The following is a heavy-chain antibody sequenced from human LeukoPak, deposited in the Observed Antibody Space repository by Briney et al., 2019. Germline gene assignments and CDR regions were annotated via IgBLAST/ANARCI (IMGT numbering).Heavy chain of an antibody. J-gene: IGHJ6*03. CDR3: ARGPRGYTVRKYYYYIDV. CDR2: IYTSGST. V-gene: IGHV4-4*07. CDR1: GGSISSYY. Sequence: SETLSLTCTVSGGSISSYYWSWIRQPAGKGLEWIGRIYTSGSTNYNPSLKSRVTLSVDTSKNQFSLKLSSVTAADTAVYYCARGPRGYTVRKYYYYIDVWDKGTTVTVSS. D-gene: IGHD5-18*01.